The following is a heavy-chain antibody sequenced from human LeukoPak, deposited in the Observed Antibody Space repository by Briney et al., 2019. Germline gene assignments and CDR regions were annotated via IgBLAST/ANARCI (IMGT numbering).Heavy chain of an antibody. CDR3: ARGVDPAAYDY. CDR1: GYSISSSNW. J-gene: IGHJ4*02. D-gene: IGHD2-2*01. CDR2: FYYGGST. Sequence: PSDTLSLTCAVSGYSISSSNWWGWIRQPPGKGLEWIGYFYYGGSTYYNPSLKSRVTMSVDTSKNQVSLKLSSVTAADTAVYYCARGVDPAAYDYWGQGTLVTVSS. V-gene: IGHV4-28*03.